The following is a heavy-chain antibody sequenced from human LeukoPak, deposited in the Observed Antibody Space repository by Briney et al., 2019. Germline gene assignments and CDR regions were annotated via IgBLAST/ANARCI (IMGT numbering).Heavy chain of an antibody. CDR1: GYTFTGYY. J-gene: IGHJ4*02. CDR3: ARDVGSGCTDY. Sequence: GASVKVSCKASGYTFTGYYMHWVRQATGQGLEWMGWMNPNSGNTGYAQKFQGRVTMTRNTSISTAYMELSSLRSEDTAVYYCARDVGSGCTDYWGQGTLVTVSS. V-gene: IGHV1-8*02. D-gene: IGHD6-19*01. CDR2: MNPNSGNT.